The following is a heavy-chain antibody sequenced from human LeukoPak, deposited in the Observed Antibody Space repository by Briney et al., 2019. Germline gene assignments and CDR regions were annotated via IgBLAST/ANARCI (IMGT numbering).Heavy chain of an antibody. CDR3: ARVHGSGSHRRDAFDI. J-gene: IGHJ3*02. D-gene: IGHD3-10*01. CDR2: ISSNGGST. Sequence: GGSLRLSCAASGFTFSSYAMHWVRQAPGKGLEYVSAISSNGGSTYYANSVKGRFTISRDNSKNTLYLQMGSLRAEDMAVYYCARVHGSGSHRRDAFDIWGQGTMVAVSS. CDR1: GFTFSSYA. V-gene: IGHV3-64*01.